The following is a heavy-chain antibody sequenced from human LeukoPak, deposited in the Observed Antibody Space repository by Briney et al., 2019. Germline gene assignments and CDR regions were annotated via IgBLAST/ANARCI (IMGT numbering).Heavy chain of an antibody. CDR3: ASYLYWWSDLGY. D-gene: IGHD2-8*02. CDR2: IKPDGGER. V-gene: IGHV3-7*01. CDR1: GFTFTSYT. Sequence: GGSLRLSCAASGFTFTSYTMSWVRQAPGKGLEWVANIKPDGGERYHVDSMKGRFTISRDNAKNSLYLQMNSLRVEDTAVYYCASYLYWWSDLGYWGQGTLVTVSA. J-gene: IGHJ4*02.